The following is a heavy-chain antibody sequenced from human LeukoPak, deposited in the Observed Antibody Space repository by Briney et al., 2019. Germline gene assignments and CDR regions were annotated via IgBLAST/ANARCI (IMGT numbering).Heavy chain of an antibody. CDR3: ARAVRGRQWLVTRYYYYMDV. Sequence: PSETLSLTCAVYGGSFSGYYWSWIRQPPGKGLEWIGEINHSGSTNYNPSLKSRVTISVDTSKNQFSLKLSSVTAADTAVYYCARAVRGRQWLVTRYYYYMDVWGKGTTVTVSS. J-gene: IGHJ6*03. D-gene: IGHD6-19*01. CDR1: GGSFSGYY. CDR2: INHSGST. V-gene: IGHV4-34*01.